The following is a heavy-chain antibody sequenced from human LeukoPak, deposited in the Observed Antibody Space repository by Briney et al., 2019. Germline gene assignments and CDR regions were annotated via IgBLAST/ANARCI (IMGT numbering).Heavy chain of an antibody. CDR3: ARARRGSNWTFDY. V-gene: IGHV4-59*01. Sequence: PSETLSLTCTVSGGSISGYYWSWIRQPPGKGLEWIAYIDYSGTTIYNPSLQSRVAISVDTSKNQFSLKLTSVTAADTAVYYCARARRGSNWTFDYWGQGTLVTVSS. J-gene: IGHJ4*02. CDR1: GGSISGYY. D-gene: IGHD6-13*01. CDR2: IDYSGTT.